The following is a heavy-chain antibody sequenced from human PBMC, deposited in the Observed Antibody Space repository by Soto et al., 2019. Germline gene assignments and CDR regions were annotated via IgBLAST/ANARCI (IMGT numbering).Heavy chain of an antibody. Sequence: QVQLVQSGAEVKKPGSSVKVSCKASGGTFSSYPISWVRQAPGQGLEWMGRIIPVLGIPNYAQKFQGRVKITADKSTSTAYMELSSPRSEDTAVYYCARALVSDYDTDYWGQGTLVTVSS. CDR2: IIPVLGIP. D-gene: IGHD5-12*01. CDR1: GGTFSSYP. J-gene: IGHJ4*02. V-gene: IGHV1-69*02. CDR3: ARALVSDYDTDY.